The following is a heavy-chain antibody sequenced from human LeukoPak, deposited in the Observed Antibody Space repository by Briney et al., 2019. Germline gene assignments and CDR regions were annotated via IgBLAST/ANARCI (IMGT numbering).Heavy chain of an antibody. CDR1: GFTFSSCA. CDR2: ISGSGDST. J-gene: IGHJ4*02. V-gene: IGHV3-23*01. D-gene: IGHD4-23*01. Sequence: GGSLRLSCEASGFTFSSCAMSWVRQAPGKGLEWVSAISGSGDSTYYADSVKGRFTISRDNSKNTLSLQMNSLRAEDTAVYYCAKGDGNSWFDYWGQGTLVTVSS. CDR3: AKGDGNSWFDY.